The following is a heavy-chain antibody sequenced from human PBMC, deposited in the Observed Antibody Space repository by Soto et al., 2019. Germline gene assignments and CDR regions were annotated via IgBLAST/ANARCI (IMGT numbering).Heavy chain of an antibody. CDR3: AKDLSGSGDYGLDY. Sequence: EVQLVESGGGLAQPGTSLRLSCVASGFTVDDYAMHWVRQPPGKGLEWVSEISWNSGTIAYADSVKGRFTISRDNAKNSLYLHMNSLRAEDTALYHCAKDLSGSGDYGLDYWGPGTQVTVSS. CDR2: ISWNSGTI. J-gene: IGHJ4*02. D-gene: IGHD4-17*01. CDR1: GFTVDDYA. V-gene: IGHV3-9*01.